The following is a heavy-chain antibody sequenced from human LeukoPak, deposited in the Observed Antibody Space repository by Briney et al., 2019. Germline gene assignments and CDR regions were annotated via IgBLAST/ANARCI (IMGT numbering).Heavy chain of an antibody. J-gene: IGHJ4*02. CDR3: ATYYGSGDY. V-gene: IGHV4-61*02. CDR1: GGSIRSSSYY. CDR2: IYTSGST. D-gene: IGHD3-10*01. Sequence: PSETLSLTCTVSGGSIRSSSYYWSWIRQPAGKGLEWIGRIYTSGSTNYNPSLKSRVTMSVDTSKNQFSLKLSSVTAADTAVYYCATYYGSGDYWGQGTLVTVSS.